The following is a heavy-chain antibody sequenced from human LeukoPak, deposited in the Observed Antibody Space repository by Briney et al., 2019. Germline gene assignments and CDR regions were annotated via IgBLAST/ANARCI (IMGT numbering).Heavy chain of an antibody. CDR3: ARDRSSGSNNRFDP. J-gene: IGHJ5*02. CDR2: ISSYNGNA. D-gene: IGHD3-22*01. CDR1: GYTFTTYG. V-gene: IGHV1-18*01. Sequence: ASVKVSCKASGYTFTTYGITWVRQAPGQGLEWMGWISSYNGNANYAQKLQGRLTMTTDTSTTTAYMELRSLRSDDTAVYYCARDRSSGSNNRFDPWGQGTLVTVPS.